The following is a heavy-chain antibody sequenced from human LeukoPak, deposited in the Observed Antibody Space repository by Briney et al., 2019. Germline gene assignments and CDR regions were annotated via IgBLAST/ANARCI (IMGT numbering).Heavy chain of an antibody. CDR1: GFTFSDYY. J-gene: IGHJ4*02. D-gene: IGHD2-15*01. CDR2: ISSSGSTI. Sequence: PGGSLRLSCAASGFTFSDYYMSWIRQAPGKGLEWVSYISSSGSTIYYADSVKGRFTISRDNSKNTLYLQMNSLRAEDTAVYYCARVYRRYCSGGSCYEGFEYWGQGTLVTVSS. V-gene: IGHV3-11*04. CDR3: ARVYRRYCSGGSCYEGFEY.